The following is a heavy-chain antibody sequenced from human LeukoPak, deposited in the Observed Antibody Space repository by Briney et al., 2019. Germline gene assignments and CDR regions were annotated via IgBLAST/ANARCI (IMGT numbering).Heavy chain of an antibody. CDR2: IKEDGSEK. CDR1: GFTFSAYY. J-gene: IGHJ4*02. V-gene: IGHV3-7*01. CDR3: ARDRASGYDSGVDIFDC. Sequence: GGSLRLSCAASGFTFSAYYMSWVRQAPGKGLEWVANIKEDGSEKHYVDSVKGRFTISRDNAKNSLYLQMNSLRAEDTAVYYCARDRASGYDSGVDIFDCWGQGTLVSVSS. D-gene: IGHD5-12*01.